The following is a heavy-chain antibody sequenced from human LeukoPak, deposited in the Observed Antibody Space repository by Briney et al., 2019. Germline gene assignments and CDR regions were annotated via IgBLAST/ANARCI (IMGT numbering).Heavy chain of an antibody. V-gene: IGHV3-23*01. CDR3: AKQSYARSLGE. J-gene: IGHJ4*02. D-gene: IGHD2-8*01. Sequence: GGSLRLSCATPGFPFSDFSMSWVRQAPRKGREWISISNSGGTTTYYAASVKGWFTISRDNSKNTLYLQMSSLRVEDTAVYYCAKQSYARSLGEGGPGTLVSVSS. CDR2: SNSGGTTT. CDR1: GFPFSDFS.